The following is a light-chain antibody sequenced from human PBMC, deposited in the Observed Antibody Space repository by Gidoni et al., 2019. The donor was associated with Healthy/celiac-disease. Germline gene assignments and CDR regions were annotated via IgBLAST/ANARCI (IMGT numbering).Light chain of an antibody. CDR3: QQYDNLPRYT. J-gene: IGKJ2*01. CDR1: QDISNY. V-gene: IGKV1-33*01. CDR2: DAS. Sequence: DIQLTQSPSSLSASVGDRVTITCQASQDISNYLNRYQQKPGKAPKLLIYDASNLETGVPSRFSGSVSGTDFTCTISSLQTEDIATYYCQQYDNLPRYTFGQGTKLEI.